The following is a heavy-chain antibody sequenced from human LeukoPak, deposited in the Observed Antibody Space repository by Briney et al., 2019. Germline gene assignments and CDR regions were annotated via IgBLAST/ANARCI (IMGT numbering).Heavy chain of an antibody. D-gene: IGHD3-22*01. CDR2: INPNSGGT. CDR1: GYSFNGYY. V-gene: IGHV1-2*02. Sequence: ASVKVSCKASGYSFNGYYMHWVRQAPGPGLEWMGWINPNSGGTNYAQKFQGRVTMTRDTSISTAYMELSRLRSDDTAVYYCALTYYYDSSGYYFDYWGQGTLVTVSS. CDR3: ALTYYYDSSGYYFDY. J-gene: IGHJ4*02.